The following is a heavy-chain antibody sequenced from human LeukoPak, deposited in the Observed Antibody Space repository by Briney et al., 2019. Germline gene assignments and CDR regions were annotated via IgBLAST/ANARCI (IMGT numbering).Heavy chain of an antibody. V-gene: IGHV6-1*01. CDR1: GDSASSNSAA. CDR3: ARGEAATDLYYYYGMDV. D-gene: IGHD6-13*01. CDR2: TYYRSKWYN. Sequence: PSQTLSLTCAISGDSASSNSAAWNWIRQSPSRGLEWLGRTYYRSKWYNDYAVSVKSRITINPDTSKNQFSLQLNSVTPEDTAVYYCARGEAATDLYYYYGMDVWGQGTTVTVSS. J-gene: IGHJ6*02.